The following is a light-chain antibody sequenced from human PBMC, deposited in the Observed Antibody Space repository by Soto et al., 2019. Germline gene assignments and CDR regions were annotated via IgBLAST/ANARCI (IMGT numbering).Light chain of an antibody. CDR2: EVS. CDR3: AVWDDSLSGMV. CDR1: SSDLGNYNY. V-gene: IGLV2-14*01. J-gene: IGLJ2*01. Sequence: QSALTQPASVSGSPGQSITISCTGTSSDLGNYNYVSWYQKHPGKAPKLMIYEVSNRPSGVSNRFSGSKSGNTASLTISGLQAEDEADYYCAVWDDSLSGMVFGGGTKLTVL.